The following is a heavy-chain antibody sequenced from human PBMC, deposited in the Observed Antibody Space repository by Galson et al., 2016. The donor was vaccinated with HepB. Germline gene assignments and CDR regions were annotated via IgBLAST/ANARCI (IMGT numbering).Heavy chain of an antibody. CDR1: GGTFSSSA. D-gene: IGHD2-21*01. CDR3: GGEVVGVMGPMAYFDY. CDR2: ITPIFGTS. Sequence: SVKVSCKASGGTFSSSAISWVRQAPGQGLEWMGGITPIFGTSNYAQKFQGRVTITADKSTSTAYMELSSLRSEDTAVYYCGGEVVGVMGPMAYFDYWGQGTLVTVSS. V-gene: IGHV1-69*06. J-gene: IGHJ4*02.